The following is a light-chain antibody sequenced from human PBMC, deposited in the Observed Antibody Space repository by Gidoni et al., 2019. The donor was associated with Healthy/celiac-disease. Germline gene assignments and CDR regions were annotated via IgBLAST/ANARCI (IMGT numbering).Light chain of an antibody. CDR1: QSISSY. V-gene: IGKV1-39*01. J-gene: IGKJ2*01. Sequence: DIQMTQAPSSLSASGGDRVTITCRASQSISSYLNWYQQKPGKAPKPLIYASSSLQSGVPSRFSGSGSGTDFTLTISSLQPEYFATYYCQQSYSTPHTFXQXTKLEIK. CDR2: ASS. CDR3: QQSYSTPHT.